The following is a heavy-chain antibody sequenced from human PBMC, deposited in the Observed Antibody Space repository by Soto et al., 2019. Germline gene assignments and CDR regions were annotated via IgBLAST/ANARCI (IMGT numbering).Heavy chain of an antibody. D-gene: IGHD2-15*01. J-gene: IGHJ1*01. CDR2: ISNDGSNK. CDR1: GLTFNTYA. CDR3: ASERGYCSEGSCSYFDYFQH. Sequence: QVQLVESGGGVGQPGTSLRLSCAASGLTFNTYAMNWIRLAPGKGLEWVAVISNDGSNKYYADSVKGRFTISRDNSKNTVYLQMNSLRGEDTGVYYGASERGYCSEGSCSYFDYFQHWGQGALVIVSS. V-gene: IGHV3-30*03.